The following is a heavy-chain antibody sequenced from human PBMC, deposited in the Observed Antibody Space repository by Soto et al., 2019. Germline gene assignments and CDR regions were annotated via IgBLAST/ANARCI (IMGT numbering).Heavy chain of an antibody. CDR3: SRGGGFCGADCFKGGIDY. Sequence: QVQLVESGGGVVQPGRSLRLSCAASGFTFVPYTMHWVRQTPGKGLDWVAVISFDGNDKYYTDSVKGRFTVSRTNSKNMLNLQMNSPRAEDTALYFCSRGGGFCGADCFKGGIDYWGQGTLVIV. D-gene: IGHD2-21*02. CDR2: ISFDGNDK. J-gene: IGHJ4*02. CDR1: GFTFVPYT. V-gene: IGHV3-30-3*01.